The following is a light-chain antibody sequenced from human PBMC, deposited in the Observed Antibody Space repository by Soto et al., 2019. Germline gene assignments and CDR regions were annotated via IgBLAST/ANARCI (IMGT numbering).Light chain of an antibody. J-gene: IGKJ1*01. CDR2: DAS. CDR3: QQYHGYPWT. Sequence: IQITQSPSTLSASVGDRVTITCRASQTISNWLAWYQQKPGKAPKLLIYDASSLESGVPSRFSGSGSGTEFTLTISSLQPDDFASYYCQQYHGYPWTFGQGTKVDIK. V-gene: IGKV1-5*01. CDR1: QTISNW.